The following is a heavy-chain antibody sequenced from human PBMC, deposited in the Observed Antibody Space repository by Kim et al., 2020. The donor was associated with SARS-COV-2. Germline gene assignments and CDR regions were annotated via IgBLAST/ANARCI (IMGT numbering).Heavy chain of an antibody. V-gene: IGHV4-34*01. CDR1: GGSFSGYY. D-gene: IGHD1-20*01. CDR3: ARGYNWNPIF. J-gene: IGHJ1*01. Sequence: SETLSLTCAVYGGSFSGYYWSWIRQAPGKGLEWIGEINYSGSTNYNPSLKSRVTISVDTSKNQFSLKLASVTAADTAVYYCARGYNWNPIFWGQGTLVTVSS. CDR2: INYSGST.